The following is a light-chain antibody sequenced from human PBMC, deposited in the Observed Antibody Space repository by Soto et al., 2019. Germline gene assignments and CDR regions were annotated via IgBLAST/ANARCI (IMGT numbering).Light chain of an antibody. CDR2: EAS. CDR1: QSISGS. Sequence: DIQMTQSPSTLSASVGDRVTITCRASQSISGSLAWYQQKPGKAPTLLIYEASNLKSGVPSRFSGSGSGTEYTLTISSLQPDDSASYYCQQDNGYWTFGQGTRVEIK. V-gene: IGKV1-5*03. CDR3: QQDNGYWT. J-gene: IGKJ1*01.